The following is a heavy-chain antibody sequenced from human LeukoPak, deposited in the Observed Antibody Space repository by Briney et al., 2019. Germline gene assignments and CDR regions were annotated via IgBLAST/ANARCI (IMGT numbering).Heavy chain of an antibody. J-gene: IGHJ4*02. CDR1: GFTFSSYA. CDR2: ISYDGSNK. Sequence: GGSLRLSCAASGFTFSSYAMHWVRQAPGKGLEWVAVISYDGSNKYYADSVKGRFTISRDNSKNTLYLQMNSLRAEDTAVYYCARESQAAYGYWGQGTLVTVSS. V-gene: IGHV3-30*04. CDR3: ARESQAAYGY. D-gene: IGHD2-21*01.